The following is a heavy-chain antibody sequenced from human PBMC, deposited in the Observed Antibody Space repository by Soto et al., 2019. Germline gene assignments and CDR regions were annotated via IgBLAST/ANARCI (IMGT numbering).Heavy chain of an antibody. V-gene: IGHV1-18*01. J-gene: IGHJ4*02. Sequence: QVQLVQSGAEVKKSGASVKVSCKASGYTFTSYTISWVRQAPGQGLEWMGWISAYNGNTKYAQKLQDRVTMTTDTSTNTAYKELRSLRSDDTAVYYCARDSPPFDYWGQGTLGTVSS. CDR2: ISAYNGNT. CDR1: GYTFTSYT. CDR3: ARDSPPFDY.